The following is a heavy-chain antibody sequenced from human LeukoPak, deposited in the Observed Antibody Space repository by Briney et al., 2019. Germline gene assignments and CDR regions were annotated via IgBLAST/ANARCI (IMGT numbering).Heavy chain of an antibody. CDR2: IYHSGST. V-gene: IGHV4-38-2*02. Sequence: SETLSLTCTVSGYSISSGYYWGWIRQPPGKGLEWIGSIYHSGSTYCNPSLKSRVTISVDTSKNQFSLKLSSVTAADTAVYYCASGISPDWFDPWGQGTLVTVSS. D-gene: IGHD1-14*01. J-gene: IGHJ5*02. CDR3: ASGISPDWFDP. CDR1: GYSISSGYY.